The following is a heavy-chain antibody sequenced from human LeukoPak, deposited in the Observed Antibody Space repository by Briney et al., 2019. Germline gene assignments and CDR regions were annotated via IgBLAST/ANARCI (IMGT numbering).Heavy chain of an antibody. V-gene: IGHV3-23*01. J-gene: IGHJ1*01. CDR1: GFTFSSYA. Sequence: AGGSLRLSCAASGFTFSSYAMSWVRQAPGKGLEWVAGISGSGGSTYYADSVKGRFTISRDNSKNTLYLQMNSLRAEDTAVYYCASHSYYYDSSGYFDGPGWFQHWGQGTLVTVSS. CDR2: ISGSGGST. D-gene: IGHD3-22*01. CDR3: ASHSYYYDSSGYFDGPGWFQH.